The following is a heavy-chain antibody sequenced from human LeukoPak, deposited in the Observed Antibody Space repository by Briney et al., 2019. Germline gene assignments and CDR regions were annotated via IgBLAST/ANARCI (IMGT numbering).Heavy chain of an antibody. CDR1: GVFIRLLL. J-gene: IGHJ4*02. CDR2: IYYSGST. V-gene: IGHV4-59*01. D-gene: IGHD3/OR15-3a*01. CDR3: ARGGGWTGARKDFDY. Sequence: SETLSLICTVSGVFIRLLLWIYMRQPPGKGLEWIGYIYYSGSTNYNPSLRSRATISVDTSKNQFSLKLTSVTAADTAVYYCARGGGWTGARKDFDYWGQGTLVTVSS.